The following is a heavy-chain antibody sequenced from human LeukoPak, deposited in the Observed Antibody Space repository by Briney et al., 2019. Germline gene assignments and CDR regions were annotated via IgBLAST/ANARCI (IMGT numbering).Heavy chain of an antibody. CDR2: ISGSGGST. V-gene: IGHV3-23*01. CDR1: GFTFSGFW. J-gene: IGHJ6*02. Sequence: GGSLRLSCAASGFTFSGFWMHWVRQAPGKGLEWVSAISGSGGSTYYADSVKGRFTISRDNSKNTLYLQMNSLRAEDTAVYYCAKDRVAGNYYYYGMDVWGQGTTVTVSS. D-gene: IGHD6-19*01. CDR3: AKDRVAGNYYYYGMDV.